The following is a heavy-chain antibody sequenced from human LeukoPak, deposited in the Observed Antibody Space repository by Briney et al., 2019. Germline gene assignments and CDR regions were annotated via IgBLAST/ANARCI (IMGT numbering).Heavy chain of an antibody. CDR3: ARGVLRIGGPHFDY. CDR1: GGTFSSYA. CDR2: IIPIFGTA. V-gene: IGHV1-69*13. J-gene: IGHJ4*02. Sequence: GASVKVSCKASGGTFSSYAISWVRQAPGQGLEWMGGIIPIFGTANYAQKFQGRVTITADESTSTAYMELSSLRSEDTAVYYCARGVLRIGGPHFDYWGQGTLVTVSS. D-gene: IGHD3-3*01.